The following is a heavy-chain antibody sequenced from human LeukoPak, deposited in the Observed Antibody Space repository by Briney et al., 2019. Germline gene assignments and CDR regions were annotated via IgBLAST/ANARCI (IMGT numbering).Heavy chain of an antibody. Sequence: SETLSLTCTVSGGSISSYYWSWIRQPPGKGLEWIGYIYYSGSTNYNPSLKSRVTISVDTSKNQFSLKLSSATAADTAVYYCARAHCSGGSCYLIGDYYGMDVWGQGTTVTVSS. CDR3: ARAHCSGGSCYLIGDYYGMDV. V-gene: IGHV4-59*01. CDR1: GGSISSYY. J-gene: IGHJ6*02. D-gene: IGHD2-15*01. CDR2: IYYSGST.